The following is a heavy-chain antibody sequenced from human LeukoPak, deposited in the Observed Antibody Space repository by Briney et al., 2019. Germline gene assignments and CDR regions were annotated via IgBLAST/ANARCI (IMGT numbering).Heavy chain of an antibody. CDR1: GFTFKSYW. J-gene: IGHJ4*02. D-gene: IGHD6-19*01. CDR2: ISSSSSYI. V-gene: IGHV3-21*01. Sequence: PGGSLRLSCAASGFTFKSYWMNWVRQAPGKGLEWVSSISSSSSYIYYADSVKGRFTISRDNAKNSLYLQMNSLRAEDTAVYYCARVAGSSGWYHYFDYWGQGTLVTVSS. CDR3: ARVAGSSGWYHYFDY.